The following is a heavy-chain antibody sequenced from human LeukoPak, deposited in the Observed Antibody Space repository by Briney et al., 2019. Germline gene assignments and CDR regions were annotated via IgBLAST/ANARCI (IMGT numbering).Heavy chain of an antibody. CDR3: ARDHSSGRNNLEHLDY. D-gene: IGHD3-10*01. V-gene: IGHV6-1*01. CDR1: GDSVSSNSAA. CDR2: TYYRSKWHN. J-gene: IGHJ4*02. Sequence: SQTLSLTCAISGDSVSSNSAAWNWIRQSPSRGLEWLGRTYYRSKWHNDYAVSVKSRITINSDTSKNQFSLQLSSVTPEDTAVYYCARDHSSGRNNLEHLDYWGQGTLVTVSS.